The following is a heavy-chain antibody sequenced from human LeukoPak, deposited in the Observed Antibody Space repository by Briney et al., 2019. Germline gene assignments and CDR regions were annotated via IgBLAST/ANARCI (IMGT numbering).Heavy chain of an antibody. Sequence: ASVKVSCKASGGTFSSYAISWVRQAPVQGLEWMGGIIPIFGTANYAQKFQGRVTITADESTSTAYMELSSLRSEDTAVYYCARVARTTRYYFDYWGQGTLVTVSS. CDR3: ARVARTTRYYFDY. CDR1: GGTFSSYA. CDR2: IIPIFGTA. J-gene: IGHJ4*02. V-gene: IGHV1-69*13. D-gene: IGHD4-17*01.